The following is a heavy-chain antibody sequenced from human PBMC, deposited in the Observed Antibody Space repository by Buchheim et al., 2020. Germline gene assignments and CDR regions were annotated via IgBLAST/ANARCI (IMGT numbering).Heavy chain of an antibody. CDR2: IDPNTGGS. V-gene: IGHV1-2*06. D-gene: IGHD2-21*02. CDR1: GYTFTDYY. J-gene: IGHJ6*02. Sequence: QVQLVQSGAEVKKPGASVKVSCKASGYTFTDYYIYWVRQAPGQGLEWMGRIDPNTGGSNYAQKFQGRVTMTRDTSIRTAYMDLSRLRSEDTAVYYCARLSPRTVVTYGMDVWAQGTT. CDR3: ARLSPRTVVTYGMDV.